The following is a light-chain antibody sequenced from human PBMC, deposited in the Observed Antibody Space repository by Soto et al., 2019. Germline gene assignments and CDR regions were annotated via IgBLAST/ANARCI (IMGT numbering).Light chain of an antibody. CDR1: SSDMGSYDY. J-gene: IGLJ1*01. V-gene: IGLV2-8*01. CDR3: TSYTGDDFTFI. Sequence: QSLLTQLPSASGSLGQSVTISCTGTSSDMGSYDYVSWYQQHPGRAPNLIIFEVNKRPSGVPDRFSGSKSGNAASLIVSGLQPDDEAEYHCTSYTGDDFTFIFGTGTKVTVL. CDR2: EVN.